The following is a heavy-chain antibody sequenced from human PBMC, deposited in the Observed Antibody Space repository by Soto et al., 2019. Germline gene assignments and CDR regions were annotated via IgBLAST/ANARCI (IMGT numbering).Heavy chain of an antibody. V-gene: IGHV4-59*01. Sequence: QVQLQESGPGLVLPSETLSLTCTVSGGSMNSYYWTWVRQPPGKGLEWIGYVYDSGTSKYNASLDSRITRSLDKSRNQFSLSLSYVTAADTAVYFCARYSPPKKSFDSNPGWLDPWGQGTLVAVSS. CDR3: ARYSPPKKSFDSNPGWLDP. CDR1: GGSMNSYY. D-gene: IGHD2-21*01. CDR2: VYDSGTS. J-gene: IGHJ5*02.